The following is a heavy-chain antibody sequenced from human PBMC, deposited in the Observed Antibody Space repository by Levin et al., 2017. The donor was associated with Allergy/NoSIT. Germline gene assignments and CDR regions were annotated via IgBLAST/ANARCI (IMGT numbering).Heavy chain of an antibody. CDR3: TRGQYCGGDCFMGYYGMDV. CDR2: TSSRATTI. Sequence: SCAASGFTFSNYEMHWVRQAPGKGLEWVSYTSSRATTIYYADSVKGRFTISRDNAENSLYLQMNSLRAEDTAVYYCTRGQYCGGDCFMGYYGMDVWGQGTTVTVSS. J-gene: IGHJ6*02. D-gene: IGHD2-21*01. V-gene: IGHV3-48*03. CDR1: GFTFSNYE.